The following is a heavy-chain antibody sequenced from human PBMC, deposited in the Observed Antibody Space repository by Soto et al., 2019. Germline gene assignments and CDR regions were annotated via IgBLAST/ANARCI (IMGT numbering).Heavy chain of an antibody. CDR3: ERFADTSSLDY. J-gene: IGHJ4*02. CDR2: ISYDGSNK. D-gene: IGHD6-6*01. CDR1: GFTFSSYA. Sequence: QVQLVESGGGVVQPGRSLRLSCEASGFTFSSYAMHWVRQAPGKGLEWVAVISYDGSNKYYGDSVKGRFTISRDSSKSMLNLKINSLRSEDRAVFYSERFADTSSLDYWGQRTLVTVSS. V-gene: IGHV3-30-3*01.